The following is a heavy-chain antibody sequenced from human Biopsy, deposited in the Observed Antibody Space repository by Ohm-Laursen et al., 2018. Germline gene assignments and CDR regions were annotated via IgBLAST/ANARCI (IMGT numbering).Heavy chain of an antibody. J-gene: IGHJ4*02. D-gene: IGHD1-1*01. V-gene: IGHV1-24*01. CDR1: GYTLTELS. Sequence: ASVKVSCKVSGYTLTELSMHWVRQAPGRGLEWMGGFAPENGKTIYAQKFQGRVTMTEDTSTDTAYMELSSLRSEDTAVYYCAADINVWNVNYWGQGTQVIVSS. CDR3: AADINVWNVNY. CDR2: FAPENGKT.